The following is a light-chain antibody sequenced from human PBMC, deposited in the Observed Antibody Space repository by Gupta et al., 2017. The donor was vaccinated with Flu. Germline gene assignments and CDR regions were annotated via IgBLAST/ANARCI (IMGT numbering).Light chain of an antibody. Sequence: SSDLPQDPAVSVALGESVRITCQGDSLRSYYASWYQQKPGQAPVLVIYGKNNRPSGIPDRFSGSSSGNTASLTITGAQAEDEADYYCNSRDSSGNLVVFGGGTKLTVL. V-gene: IGLV3-19*01. J-gene: IGLJ2*01. CDR2: GKN. CDR3: NSRDSSGNLVV. CDR1: SLRSYY.